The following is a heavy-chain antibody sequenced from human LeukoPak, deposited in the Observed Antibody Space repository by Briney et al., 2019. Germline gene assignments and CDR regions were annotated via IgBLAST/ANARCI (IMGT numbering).Heavy chain of an antibody. CDR1: GFTFSSYW. D-gene: IGHD2-2*02. Sequence: GGSLRLSCPASGFTFSSYWMSWVRQAPGKGLEWVANIKQDGSEKYYVDSVKGRFTISRDNAKNSLYLQMNSLRAEDTAVYYCATDAEGYRLNGFDYWGQGTLVTVSS. J-gene: IGHJ4*02. V-gene: IGHV3-7*01. CDR2: IKQDGSEK. CDR3: ATDAEGYRLNGFDY.